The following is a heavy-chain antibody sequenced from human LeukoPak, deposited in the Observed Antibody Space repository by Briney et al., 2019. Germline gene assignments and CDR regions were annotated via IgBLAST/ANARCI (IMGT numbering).Heavy chain of an antibody. CDR2: IYFGGTT. J-gene: IGHJ3*02. Sequence: PGGSLRLSCAASGFTVSSNYTTWVRQAPGQGLEWVSVIYFGGTTYYADSVKGRFTISRDNSKNTVYLQMNSLRVEDTAVYYCARGASDAFDIWGQGTMVTVSS. CDR3: ARGASDAFDI. V-gene: IGHV3-53*01. CDR1: GFTVSSNY.